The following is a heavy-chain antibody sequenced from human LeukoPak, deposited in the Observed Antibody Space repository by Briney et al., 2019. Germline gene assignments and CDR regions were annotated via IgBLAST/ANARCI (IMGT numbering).Heavy chain of an antibody. V-gene: IGHV3-30-3*01. D-gene: IGHD4/OR15-4a*01. CDR2: IPPDESSA. CDR1: GFTFTSNC. CDR3: ATGSAHYYDS. J-gene: IGHJ5*01. Sequence: PGRSLRLSCAASGFTFTSNCMHWVRQAPGKGLEWVAAIPPDESSAYYADSVKGRFTISRDNSKNTQYLQMNSLRIEDSAVYYCATGSAHYYDSWGQGTLVTVSS.